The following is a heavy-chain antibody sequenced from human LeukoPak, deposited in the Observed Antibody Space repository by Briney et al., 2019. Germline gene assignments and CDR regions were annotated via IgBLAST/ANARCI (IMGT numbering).Heavy chain of an antibody. D-gene: IGHD4-17*01. CDR2: ISYDGSNK. J-gene: IGHJ4*02. Sequence: GGSLRLSCAASGFTFSSYAMHWVRQAPGKGLEWVAVISYDGSNKYYADSVKGRFTISRDNSKNTLYLQMNSLRAEDTAVYYCAKDPTTVTTSYYFDYWGQGTLVTVSS. CDR3: AKDPTTVTTSYYFDY. V-gene: IGHV3-30-3*01. CDR1: GFTFSSYA.